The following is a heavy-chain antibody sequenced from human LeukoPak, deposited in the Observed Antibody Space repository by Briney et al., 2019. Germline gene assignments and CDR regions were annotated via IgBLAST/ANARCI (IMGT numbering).Heavy chain of an antibody. CDR3: ARFDSSGYYYFDY. J-gene: IGHJ4*02. D-gene: IGHD3-22*01. V-gene: IGHV4-31*03. Sequence: SETLSLTCTVSGGSISSGGYYWSWIRQHPGKGLEWIGYIYYSGSTYYNPSLKSRVTISVDTSKNQFSLKLSSVTAADTAVYYCARFDSSGYYYFDYWGQGTLVTVSS. CDR2: IYYSGST. CDR1: GGSISSGGYY.